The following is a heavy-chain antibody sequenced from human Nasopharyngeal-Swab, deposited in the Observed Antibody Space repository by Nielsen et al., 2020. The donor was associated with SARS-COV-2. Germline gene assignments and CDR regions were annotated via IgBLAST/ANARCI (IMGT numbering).Heavy chain of an antibody. CDR2: IYYLGSP. CDR3: ARHREITIFGVVIIGAFDI. D-gene: IGHD3-3*01. J-gene: IGHJ3*02. V-gene: IGHV4-59*08. CDR1: GGSISSFY. Sequence: SETLSLTCTVSGGSISSFYWSLIPQPPGKCLEWIGYIYYLGSPNYNPSLKSRVTISVDTSKNQFSLKLSSVTAADTAVYYCARHREITIFGVVIIGAFDIWGQGTMVTVSS.